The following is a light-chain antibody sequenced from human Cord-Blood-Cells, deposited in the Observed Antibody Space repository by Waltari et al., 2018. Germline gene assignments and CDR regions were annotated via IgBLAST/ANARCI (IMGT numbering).Light chain of an antibody. CDR3: QVWDSSSDHVV. J-gene: IGLJ2*01. CDR1: NIGRKS. V-gene: IGLV3-21*04. Sequence: SYVLTQPPSVSVAPGKSARITCGGNNIGRKSVNWYQQKPGQAPVLVIDYDSDRPSGIPERFSGSNSGNTATLTISRVEAGDEADYYCQVWDSSSDHVVFGGGTKLTVL. CDR2: YDS.